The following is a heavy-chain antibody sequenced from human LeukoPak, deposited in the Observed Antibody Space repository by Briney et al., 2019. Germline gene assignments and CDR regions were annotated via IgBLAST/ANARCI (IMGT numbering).Heavy chain of an antibody. V-gene: IGHV3-21*01. CDR3: ATSWGLLDYYYGMDV. CDR2: ISSSSSYI. CDR1: GFTFSSYS. D-gene: IGHD3-3*01. Sequence: GGSLRLSCAASGFTFSSYSMNWVRHAPGKGLEWVSSISSSSSYIYYADSVKGRFTISRDNAKNSLYLQMNSLRAEDTAVYYCATSWGLLDYYYGMDVWGQGTTVTVSS. J-gene: IGHJ6*02.